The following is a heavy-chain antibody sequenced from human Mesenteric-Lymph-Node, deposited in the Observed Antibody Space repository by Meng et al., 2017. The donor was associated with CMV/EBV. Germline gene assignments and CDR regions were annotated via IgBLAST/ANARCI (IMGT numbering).Heavy chain of an antibody. Sequence: GESLKISCAASGFTFSSYSMNWVRQAPGKGLEWVSSISSSGSFIYYADSVRGRFTISRDNAKNSLYLQMNSLRAEDTAVYYCASYYYYGLDDWGQGTTVTVSS. J-gene: IGHJ6*02. CDR1: GFTFSSYS. CDR2: ISSSGSFI. CDR3: ASYYYYGLDD. V-gene: IGHV3-21*01.